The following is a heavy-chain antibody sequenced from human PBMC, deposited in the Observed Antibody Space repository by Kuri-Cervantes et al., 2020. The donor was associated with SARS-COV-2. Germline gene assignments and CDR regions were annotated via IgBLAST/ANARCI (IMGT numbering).Heavy chain of an antibody. CDR2: IHPDSGGT. Sequence: ASVKVSCKASGYTFTSYDINWVRQATGQGLEWMGWIHPDSGGTNYAQKFQGRVTMTRDTSIDTAYLELSSLRSDDTAVYYCARDLMTTVTTGAFDIWGQGTMVTVSS. CDR3: ARDLMTTVTTGAFDI. V-gene: IGHV1-2*02. D-gene: IGHD4-17*01. CDR1: GYTFTSYD. J-gene: IGHJ3*02.